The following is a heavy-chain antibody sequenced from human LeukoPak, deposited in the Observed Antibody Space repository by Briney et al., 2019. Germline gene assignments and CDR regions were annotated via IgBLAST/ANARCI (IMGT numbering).Heavy chain of an antibody. Sequence: GGSLRLSCAASGFTFRNASMSWVRQAPGKGLEWVAVISYDGSNKYYADSVKGRFTISRDNSKNTLYLQMNSLRAEDTAVYYCAKASGIFDYWGQGTLVTVSS. D-gene: IGHD1-14*01. CDR1: GFTFRNAS. J-gene: IGHJ4*02. CDR3: AKASGIFDY. V-gene: IGHV3-30*18. CDR2: ISYDGSNK.